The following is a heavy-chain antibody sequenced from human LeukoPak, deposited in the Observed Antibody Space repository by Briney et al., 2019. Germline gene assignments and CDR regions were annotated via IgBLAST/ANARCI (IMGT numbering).Heavy chain of an antibody. V-gene: IGHV4-34*01. CDR2: INHSGST. CDR1: GGSFSGYY. J-gene: IGHJ6*03. Sequence: PSGTLSLTCAVYGGSFSGYYWSWIRQPPGKGLEWIGEINHSGSTNYNPSLKSRVTISVDTSKNQFSLKLSSVTAADTAVYYCARQVYYMDVWGKGTTVTISS. CDR3: ARQVYYMDV.